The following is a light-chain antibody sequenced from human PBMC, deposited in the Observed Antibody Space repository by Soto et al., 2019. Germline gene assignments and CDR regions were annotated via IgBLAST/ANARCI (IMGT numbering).Light chain of an antibody. CDR2: WAS. Sequence: DIVMTQFPDSLAVSLGERATINCKSSQSLLYSSNDKNYLAWYQQKPGQPPRLLIYWASTRESGVPDRFSGSGSGTDFTLTISSLQAEDVAVYYCQQYYSPLRTFGQGTKVEIK. V-gene: IGKV4-1*01. CDR1: QSLLYSSNDKNY. J-gene: IGKJ1*01. CDR3: QQYYSPLRT.